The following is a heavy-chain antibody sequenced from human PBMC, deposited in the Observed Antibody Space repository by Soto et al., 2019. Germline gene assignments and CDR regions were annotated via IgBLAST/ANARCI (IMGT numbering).Heavy chain of an antibody. D-gene: IGHD2-15*01. V-gene: IGHV1-2*04. Sequence: GASVKVSCKASGYTFTGYYMHWVRQAPGQGLEWMGWINPNSGGTNYAQKFQGWVTMTRDTSISTDYMELSRLRSYDTAVYYCARFAEQLYDAFDIWGQGTMVTVSS. CDR1: GYTFTGYY. J-gene: IGHJ3*02. CDR3: ARFAEQLYDAFDI. CDR2: INPNSGGT.